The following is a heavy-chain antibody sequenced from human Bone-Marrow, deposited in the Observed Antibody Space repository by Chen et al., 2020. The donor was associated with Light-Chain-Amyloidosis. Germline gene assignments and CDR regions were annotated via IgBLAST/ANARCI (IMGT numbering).Heavy chain of an antibody. Sequence: QVQLVQSGAEVKKPGSSVKVSCKASGGTFSSYAISWVRQAPGQGLEWMGGIIPIFGTANYAQKCQGRVTITTDESTSTAYMGVSSLRSEDTAVDYCASTPGWFDPWGQGTLVTVSS. CDR3: ASTPGWFDP. CDR1: GGTFSSYA. J-gene: IGHJ5*02. CDR2: IIPIFGTA. V-gene: IGHV1-69*05.